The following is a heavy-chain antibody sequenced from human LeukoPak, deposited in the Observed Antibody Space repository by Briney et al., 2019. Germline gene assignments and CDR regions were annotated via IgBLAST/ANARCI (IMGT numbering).Heavy chain of an antibody. CDR1: GYTFTDYY. CDR2: INPTSGGT. J-gene: IGHJ3*01. CDR3: AREFRTTAWSYDAFDL. V-gene: IGHV1-2*02. D-gene: IGHD1-1*01. Sequence: ASVKVSCKASGYTFTDYYIHWVRQAPGQGLEWVGWINPTSGGTNYAQKSQDRVTMTRDTSNNSSYMEVSRLRSDDTAVYYCAREFRTTAWSYDAFDLWGQGTMVTVSS.